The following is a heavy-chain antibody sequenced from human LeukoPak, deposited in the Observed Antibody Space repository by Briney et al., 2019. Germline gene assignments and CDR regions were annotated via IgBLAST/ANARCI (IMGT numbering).Heavy chain of an antibody. CDR1: GGSISSSSYY. J-gene: IGHJ4*02. CDR2: IYHSGST. V-gene: IGHV4-39*07. CDR3: AGTYYYDSSGYYHYSL. Sequence: PSETLSLTCTVSGGSISSSSYYWGWIRQPPGKGLEWIGSIYHSGSTYYNPSLKSRVTISVDTSKNQFSLKLSSVTAADTAVYYCAGTYYYDSSGYYHYSLWGQGTLVTVSS. D-gene: IGHD3-22*01.